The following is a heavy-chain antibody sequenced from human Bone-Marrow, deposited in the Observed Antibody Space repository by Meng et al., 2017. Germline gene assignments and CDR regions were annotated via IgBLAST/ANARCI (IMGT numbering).Heavy chain of an antibody. V-gene: IGHV1-69*06. D-gene: IGHD3-22*01. CDR1: GGTFSSYA. CDR3: ARDPSPYYYDSSGSPRPKYFQH. Sequence: SVKVSCKASGGTFSSYAISWVRQAPGQGLEWMGGIIPIFGTANYAQKFQGRVTITADKSTSTAYMELSSLRSEDTAVYYCARDPSPYYYDSSGSPRPKYFQHWGQGTLVTVSS. J-gene: IGHJ1*01. CDR2: IIPIFGTA.